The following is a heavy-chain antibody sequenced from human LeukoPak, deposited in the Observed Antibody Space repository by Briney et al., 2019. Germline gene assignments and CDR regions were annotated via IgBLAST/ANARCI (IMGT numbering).Heavy chain of an antibody. D-gene: IGHD1-26*01. CDR3: ARVSVSNSGSPRFDY. CDR1: GGSFSSYY. Sequence: PSETLSLTCTVSGGSFSSYYWSWIRQPAGKGLEWIGRIYTSGSTNYNPSLKSRVTMSVDTSKNQFSLKLSSVTAADTAVYYCARVSVSNSGSPRFDYWGQGTLVTVSS. J-gene: IGHJ4*02. CDR2: IYTSGST. V-gene: IGHV4-4*07.